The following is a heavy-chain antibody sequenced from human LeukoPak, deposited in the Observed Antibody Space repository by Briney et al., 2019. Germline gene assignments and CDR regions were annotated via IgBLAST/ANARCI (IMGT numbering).Heavy chain of an antibody. J-gene: IGHJ4*02. CDR1: GYTFTGYY. Sequence: ASVKVSCKASGYTFTGYYMHWVRQAPGQGLEWMGWINPNSGGTNYAQKFQGRVTMTRDTSISTAYMELSRLRSDDTAVYYCARSRRGIPVAADHWGQGTLVTVSS. V-gene: IGHV1-2*02. CDR3: ARSRRGIPVAADH. D-gene: IGHD6-19*01. CDR2: INPNSGGT.